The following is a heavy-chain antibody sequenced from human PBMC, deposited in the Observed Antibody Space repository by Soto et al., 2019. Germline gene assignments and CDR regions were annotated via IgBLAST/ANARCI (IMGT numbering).Heavy chain of an antibody. CDR3: ARSSHKESWFDP. D-gene: IGHD6-13*01. CDR1: GGSVSNFY. J-gene: IGHJ5*02. V-gene: IGHV4-4*07. Sequence: ETLSLTCTVSGGSVSNFYWNWIRQPAGKRLEWIGRIYTSGSTNYNPSLRSRVTMSIDTSRNQFSLKLNSVTAADTAVYYCARSSHKESWFDPWGQGTLVTVSS. CDR2: IYTSGST.